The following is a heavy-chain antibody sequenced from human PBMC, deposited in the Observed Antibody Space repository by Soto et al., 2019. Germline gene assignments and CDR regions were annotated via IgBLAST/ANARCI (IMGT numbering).Heavy chain of an antibody. D-gene: IGHD2-2*01. CDR1: GYTFTNYC. CDR3: ARVIPGAEAWFGP. J-gene: IGHJ5*02. Sequence: QVQLVQSGGEVKKPGASVKVSCKASGYTFTNYCVTWVRQAPGQGLEWMGWISAYTDNPNYAQKFQGRVTMTIDTSTTTAYMDLRSLTSDDTAVYYCARVIPGAEAWFGPWGQGTLVTVSS. V-gene: IGHV1-18*01. CDR2: ISAYTDNP.